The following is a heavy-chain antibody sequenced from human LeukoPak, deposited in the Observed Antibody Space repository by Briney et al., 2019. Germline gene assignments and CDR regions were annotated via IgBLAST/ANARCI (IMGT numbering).Heavy chain of an antibody. J-gene: IGHJ4*02. Sequence: SETLSLTCAVYGGSFSGYYWSWIRQPPGKGLEWIGEIDHSGSTNYNPSLKSRVTISVDTSKNQFSLKLSSVTAADTAVYYCARSEPALPHWGQGTLVTVSS. CDR3: ARSEPALPH. CDR1: GGSFSGYY. V-gene: IGHV4-34*01. CDR2: IDHSGST. D-gene: IGHD1-14*01.